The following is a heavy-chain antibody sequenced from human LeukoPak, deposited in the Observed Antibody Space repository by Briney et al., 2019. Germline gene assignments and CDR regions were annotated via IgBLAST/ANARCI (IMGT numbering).Heavy chain of an antibody. J-gene: IGHJ4*02. V-gene: IGHV3-20*04. D-gene: IGHD3-22*01. CDR3: ARDTNYYDSSGYYY. CDR2: INWNGGST. Sequence: GGSLRLSCAASGFTFDDYGMSWVRQAPGKGLEWVSGINWNGGSTGYADSVKGRFTISRDNAKNSLYLQMNSLRAEDTALYYCARDTNYYDSSGYYYWGQGTLVTVSS. CDR1: GFTFDDYG.